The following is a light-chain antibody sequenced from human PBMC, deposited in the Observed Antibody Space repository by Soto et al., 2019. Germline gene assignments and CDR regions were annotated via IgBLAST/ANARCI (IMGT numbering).Light chain of an antibody. V-gene: IGLV2-14*01. Sequence: QSALTQPASVSGSPGQSVTISCTGPRSDIGDSNFISWYQHSPGKAPRLLIYEVNNRPSGVSRRFSGSKAGNTASLTISGLLDDDEADYFCASFRSGTIRVFGSGTKLTVL. CDR2: EVN. CDR3: ASFRSGTIRV. J-gene: IGLJ6*01. CDR1: RSDIGDSNF.